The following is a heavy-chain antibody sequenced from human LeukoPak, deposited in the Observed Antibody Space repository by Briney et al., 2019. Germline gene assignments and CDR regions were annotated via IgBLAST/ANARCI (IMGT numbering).Heavy chain of an antibody. CDR2: MNPNSGNT. Sequence: ASVKVSCKASGYTFTSYDINWVRQATGRGLEWMGWMNPNSGNTGYAQKFQGRVTMTRDTSTSTVYMELSSLRSEDTAVYYCARESWNGGNSDLGIWGQGTMVTVSS. V-gene: IGHV1-8*01. CDR3: ARESWNGGNSDLGI. J-gene: IGHJ3*02. CDR1: GYTFTSYD. D-gene: IGHD4-23*01.